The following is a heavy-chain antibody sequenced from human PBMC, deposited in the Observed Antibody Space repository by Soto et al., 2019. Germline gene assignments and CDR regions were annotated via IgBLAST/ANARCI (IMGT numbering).Heavy chain of an antibody. J-gene: IGHJ4*02. D-gene: IGHD2-8*01. CDR1: GVPFSRHA. CDR3: AKVSSSWYAGFFDL. CDR2: LSDSGGSI. Sequence: PGGSLRLSCTSSGVPFSRHAMTWVRQAPGKGLEWVSGLSDSGGSIYYADSVKGRFTISRDNSMNTLYLQMNTLRAEDTAIYYCAKVSSSWYAGFFDLWGQGTLVTVSS. V-gene: IGHV3-23*01.